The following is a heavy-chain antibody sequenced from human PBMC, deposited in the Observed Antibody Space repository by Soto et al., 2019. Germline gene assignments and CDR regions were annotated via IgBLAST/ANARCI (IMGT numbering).Heavy chain of an antibody. CDR1: GGSISSYY. CDR3: ARAPAGRDYYYYMDV. Sequence: SETLSLTCTVAGGSISSYYWSWIRQPPGKGLEWIGYIYYSGSTNYNPSLKSRVTISVDTSKNQFSLKLSSVTAADTAVYYCARAPAGRDYYYYMDVWGEGTTVTVSS. V-gene: IGHV4-59*01. J-gene: IGHJ6*03. D-gene: IGHD6-13*01. CDR2: IYYSGST.